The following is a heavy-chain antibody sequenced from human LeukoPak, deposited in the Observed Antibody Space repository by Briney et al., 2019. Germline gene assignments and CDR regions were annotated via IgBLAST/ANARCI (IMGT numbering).Heavy chain of an antibody. V-gene: IGHV4-34*01. CDR1: GGSFSGYY. CDR2: INHSGST. CDR3: ARDYQAAPYAFDI. Sequence: SETLSLTCAVYGGSFSGYYWSWIRQPPGKGLEWIGEINHSGSTNYNPSLKSRVTISVDTSKNQFSLKLSSVTAADTAVYYCARDYQAAPYAFDIWGQGTMVTVSS. J-gene: IGHJ3*02. D-gene: IGHD3-10*01.